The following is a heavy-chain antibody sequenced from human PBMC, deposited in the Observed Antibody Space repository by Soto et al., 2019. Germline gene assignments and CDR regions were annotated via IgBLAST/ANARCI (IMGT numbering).Heavy chain of an antibody. V-gene: IGHV3-64D*06. J-gene: IGHJ6*02. CDR1: GSTFSSYA. D-gene: IGHD6-6*01. CDR2: ISSNGGST. Sequence: GGSLRLSCSASGSTFSSYAMHWVRQAPGKGLEYVSAISSNGGSTYYADSVKGRFTISRDNSKNTLYLQMSSLRAEDTAVYYCVKEGVAARPDYYGMDVWGQGTTVTVSS. CDR3: VKEGVAARPDYYGMDV.